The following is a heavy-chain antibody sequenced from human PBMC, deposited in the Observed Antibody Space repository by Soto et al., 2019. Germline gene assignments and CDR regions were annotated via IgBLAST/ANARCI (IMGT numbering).Heavy chain of an antibody. J-gene: IGHJ5*02. D-gene: IGHD6-19*01. CDR2: INAGNGNT. V-gene: IGHV1-3*01. CDR3: AVAIGYDIAVAGNWFDP. Sequence: ASVKVSCKASGYTFTSYAMHWVRQAPGQRLEWMGWINAGNGNTKYSQKFQGRVTITRDTSASTAYMELSSLRSEDTAVYYCAVAIGYDIAVAGNWFDPWGQGTLVTVSS. CDR1: GYTFTSYA.